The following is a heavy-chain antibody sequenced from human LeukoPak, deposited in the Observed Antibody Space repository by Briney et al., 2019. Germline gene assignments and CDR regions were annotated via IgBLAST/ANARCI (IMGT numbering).Heavy chain of an antibody. Sequence: SETLSLTCAVYGGSFSGYYWSWVRQPPGKGLEWIGEINHSGSTNYNPSLKSRVTISVDTSKNQFSLKLSSVTAADTAVYYCAIPSSYDGSRYYHAYWGQGTLVSVSS. V-gene: IGHV4-34*01. CDR3: AIPSSYDGSRYYHAY. CDR1: GGSFSGYY. J-gene: IGHJ4*02. D-gene: IGHD3-22*01. CDR2: INHSGST.